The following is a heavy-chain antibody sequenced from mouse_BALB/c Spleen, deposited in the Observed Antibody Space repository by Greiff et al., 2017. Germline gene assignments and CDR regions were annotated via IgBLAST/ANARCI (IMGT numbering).Heavy chain of an antibody. J-gene: IGHJ3*01. D-gene: IGHD2-2*01. CDR3: AISLWLLTCFAY. Sequence: QVQLQQSGAELMKPGASVKISCKATGYTFSSYWIEWVKQRPGHGLEWIGEILPGSGSTNYNEKFKGKATFTADTSSNTAYMPLSSLTSEDSAVYYCAISLWLLTCFAYWGQGTLVTVSA. CDR2: ILPGSGST. CDR1: GYTFSSYW. V-gene: IGHV1-9*01.